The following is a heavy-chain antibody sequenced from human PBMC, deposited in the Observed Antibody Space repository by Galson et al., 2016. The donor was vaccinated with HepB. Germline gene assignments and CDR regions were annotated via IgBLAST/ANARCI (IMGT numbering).Heavy chain of an antibody. D-gene: IGHD5-12*01. CDR3: GRSGGYDYDLSGNWFDP. Sequence: QSGAEVKKPGASVKVSCKASGYTFTDFGFNWVRQAPGQGLEWMGWISPYNGNTDYAQKLQGRVTMTTDTSTSTAYMELRSLRSDDTAVYYCGRSGGYDYDLSGNWFDPWGQGTLVTISS. CDR1: GYTFTDFG. V-gene: IGHV1-18*01. J-gene: IGHJ5*02. CDR2: ISPYNGNT.